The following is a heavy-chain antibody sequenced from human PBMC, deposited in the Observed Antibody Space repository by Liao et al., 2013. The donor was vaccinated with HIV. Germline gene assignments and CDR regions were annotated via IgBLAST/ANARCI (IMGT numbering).Heavy chain of an antibody. D-gene: IGHD4/OR15-4a*01. CDR3: ARGVTTLSRRLLPKPFDI. CDR1: GASISDYY. CDR2: LYANKLT. J-gene: IGHJ3*02. Sequence: QVVLQESGPGLVKPSETLTLTCTVSGASISDYYWSWIRQPAGKRLEWIGRLYANKLTNYNSSLKSRVTMSLDMSKSQFSLRLSSVTAADTAVYYCARGVTTLSRRLLPKPFDIWGQGTIVTVSS. V-gene: IGHV4-4*07.